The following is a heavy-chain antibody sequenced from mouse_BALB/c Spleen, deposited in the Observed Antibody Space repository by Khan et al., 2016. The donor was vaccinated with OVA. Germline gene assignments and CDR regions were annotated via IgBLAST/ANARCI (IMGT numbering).Heavy chain of an antibody. CDR2: ISSGGDYT. CDR3: ADHLTGSFAY. Sequence: EVQRVESGGDLVKPGGSLKLSCAASGFTFSSYSMSWVRQTPDKRLEWVASISSGGDYTYYPDSVKGRFTISRDNAKNTLYLQMSDLKSEDTAMYYCADHLTGSFAYGGQGTLVTVSA. V-gene: IGHV5-6*01. D-gene: IGHD4-1*01. CDR1: GFTFSSYS. J-gene: IGHJ3*01.